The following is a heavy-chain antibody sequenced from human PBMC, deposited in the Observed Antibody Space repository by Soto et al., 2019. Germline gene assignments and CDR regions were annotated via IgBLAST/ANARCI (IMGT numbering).Heavy chain of an antibody. J-gene: IGHJ6*02. Sequence: EVQLVESGGGLVKPGGSLRLSCAASGFTFSSAWMSWVRQAPGKGLHWVGHIKSKTNGGTTDYAAPVKGRFTISRDDSKNTLYLQMNSLKTEDTAVYYCARDGGGESSDYSHYYYYGMDVWGQGTTVTVSS. CDR3: ARDGGGESSDYSHYYYYGMDV. D-gene: IGHD3-22*01. CDR2: IKSKTNGGTT. CDR1: GFTFSSAW. V-gene: IGHV3-15*01.